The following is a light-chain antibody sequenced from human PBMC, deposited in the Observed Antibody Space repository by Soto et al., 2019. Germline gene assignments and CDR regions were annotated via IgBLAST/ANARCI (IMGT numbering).Light chain of an antibody. V-gene: IGKV3-20*01. Sequence: EIVLTQSPGTLSLSPGERATLSCRASQSVTSNYLAWFQQRPGQAPRLLIYATSSRASAIPDRFSGSGSGTDFTLTISRLEPEDFAVYYCHQHGTSPQTFGQGTKVEIK. CDR3: HQHGTSPQT. CDR1: QSVTSNY. J-gene: IGKJ1*01. CDR2: ATS.